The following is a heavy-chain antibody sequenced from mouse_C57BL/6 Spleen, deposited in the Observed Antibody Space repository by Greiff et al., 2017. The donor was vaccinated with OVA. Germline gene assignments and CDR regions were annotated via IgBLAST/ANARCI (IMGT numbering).Heavy chain of an antibody. V-gene: IGHV1-26*01. Sequence: VQLQQSGPELVKPGASVKISCKASGYTFTDYYMNWVKQSHGKSLEWIGDINPNNGGTSYNQKFKGKATLTVDKSSSTAYMELRSLTSEDSAVYYCASSPYYGSSYLYAMDYWGQGTSVTVSS. CDR2: INPNNGGT. J-gene: IGHJ4*01. CDR3: ASSPYYGSSYLYAMDY. CDR1: GYTFTDYY. D-gene: IGHD1-1*01.